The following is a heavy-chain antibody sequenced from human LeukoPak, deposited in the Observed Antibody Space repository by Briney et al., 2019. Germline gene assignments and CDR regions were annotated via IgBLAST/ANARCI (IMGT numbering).Heavy chain of an antibody. J-gene: IGHJ4*02. Sequence: GGSLRLSCAASGFTVSSNYMSWVRQAPGKGLEWVSVIYSGGSTYYADSVKGRFTISRDNSKNTLYLQMNSLRAEDTAVYYCARDPYSSSWSGDTVDYWGQGTLVTVSS. V-gene: IGHV3-66*01. CDR3: ARDPYSSSWSGDTVDY. CDR2: IYSGGST. CDR1: GFTVSSNY. D-gene: IGHD6-13*01.